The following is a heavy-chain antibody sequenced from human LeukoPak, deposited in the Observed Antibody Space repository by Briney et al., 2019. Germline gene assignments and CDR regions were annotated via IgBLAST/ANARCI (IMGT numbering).Heavy chain of an antibody. J-gene: IGHJ5*02. V-gene: IGHV1-8*03. CDR3: ARGARAPRAAAGRPCWFDP. Sequence: ASVKVSCKASGYTFTSYDINWVQQATGQGLEWMGWMNPNSGNTGYAQKFQGRVTITRNTSISTAYMELSSLRSEDTAVYYCARGARAPRAAAGRPCWFDPWGQGTLVTVSS. D-gene: IGHD6-13*01. CDR2: MNPNSGNT. CDR1: GYTFTSYD.